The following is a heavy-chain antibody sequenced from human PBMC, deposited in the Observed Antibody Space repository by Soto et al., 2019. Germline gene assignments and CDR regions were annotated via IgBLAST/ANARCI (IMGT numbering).Heavy chain of an antibody. CDR2: ISYDGSTK. Sequence: PGGSLRLSCGASGFTFSSYVIHGVRRAAGKGLEWVAVISYDGSTKFYADSVRGRFTISRDNSKNTLFMQMNSLRPEDTAVYYYAKDQYQLIRRCYGLDVWGQGTTVTVSS. CDR3: AKDQYQLIRRCYGLDV. V-gene: IGHV3-30*18. CDR1: GFTFSSYV. J-gene: IGHJ6*02. D-gene: IGHD2-2*01.